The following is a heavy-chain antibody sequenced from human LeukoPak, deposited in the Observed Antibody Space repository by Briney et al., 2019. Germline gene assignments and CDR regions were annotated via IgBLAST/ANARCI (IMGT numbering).Heavy chain of an antibody. Sequence: GGSLRLSCAASGFTFSSYSINWVRQAPGKGLEWVSAISGSGGSTYYADSVKGRFTISRDNSKNTLYLQMNSLRAEDTAVYYCAKDLAYYYYYYMDVWGKGTTVTVSS. CDR3: AKDLAYYYYYYMDV. V-gene: IGHV3-23*01. J-gene: IGHJ6*03. CDR2: ISGSGGST. D-gene: IGHD3-16*01. CDR1: GFTFSSYS.